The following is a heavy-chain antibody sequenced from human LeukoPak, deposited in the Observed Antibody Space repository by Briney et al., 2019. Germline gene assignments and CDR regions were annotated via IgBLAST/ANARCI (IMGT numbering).Heavy chain of an antibody. CDR1: GFTFSSYE. D-gene: IGHD4-17*01. J-gene: IGHJ4*02. Sequence: TGGSLRLSSADPGFTFSSYEMNWVRQAPGKGLEWVSYISSSGSTIYYADSVRGRFTISRDNAKNSLYLQMNSLRAEDTAVYYCARDPYYGDYVVWGQGTLVTVSS. CDR3: ARDPYYGDYVV. CDR2: ISSSGSTI. V-gene: IGHV3-48*03.